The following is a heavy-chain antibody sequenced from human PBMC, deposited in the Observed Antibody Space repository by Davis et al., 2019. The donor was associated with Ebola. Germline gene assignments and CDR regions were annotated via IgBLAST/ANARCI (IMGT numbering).Heavy chain of an antibody. CDR2: IIPIFGTA. D-gene: IGHD2-2*01. Sequence: SVKVSCKASGGTFSSYAISWVRQAPGQGLEWMGGIIPIFGTASYAQKFQGRVTMTRDTSTSTVYMELSSLRSEDTAVYYCARDPDIVVVPAAIDLTSGGMDVWGQGTTVTVSS. CDR1: GGTFSSYA. J-gene: IGHJ6*02. V-gene: IGHV1-69*05. CDR3: ARDPDIVVVPAAIDLTSGGMDV.